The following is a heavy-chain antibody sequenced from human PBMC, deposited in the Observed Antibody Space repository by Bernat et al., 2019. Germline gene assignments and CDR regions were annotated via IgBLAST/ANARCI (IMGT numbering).Heavy chain of an antibody. D-gene: IGHD2-2*01. J-gene: IGHJ6*02. CDR2: IIPIFGTA. V-gene: IGHV1-69*01. CDR3: ASGYCSSTSCYYYYYYGMDV. Sequence: QVQLVQSGAEVKKPGSSVKVSCKASGGTFSSYAISWVRQAPGQGLEWMGGIIPIFGTANYAQKFQGRVTITADESTSTAYMELSSLRSEDTAVYYCASGYCSSTSCYYYYYYGMDVWGQGTTVTVSS. CDR1: GGTFSSYA.